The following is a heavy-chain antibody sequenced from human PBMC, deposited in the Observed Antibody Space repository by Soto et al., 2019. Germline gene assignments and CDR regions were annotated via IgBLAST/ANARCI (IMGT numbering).Heavy chain of an antibody. CDR2: INTVATII. Sequence: PGGSLRLSCAVSGIPFNNYWMHWIRQAPGKGLVWVSHINTVATIINYGDSVKGRFTISRDNSKNTLHLQMNSLRAEDTALYFCAKGGDYSSSFNWFDPWGQGTLVTVSS. V-gene: IGHV3-74*01. CDR3: AKGGDYSSSFNWFDP. D-gene: IGHD6-6*01. CDR1: GIPFNNYW. J-gene: IGHJ5*02.